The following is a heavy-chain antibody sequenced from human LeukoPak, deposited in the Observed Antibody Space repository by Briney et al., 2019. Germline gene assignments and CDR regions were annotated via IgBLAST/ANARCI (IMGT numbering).Heavy chain of an antibody. J-gene: IGHJ4*02. V-gene: IGHV3-30*18. CDR1: GFTFSSYG. CDR2: ISYDGSNK. Sequence: GGSLRLSCAASGFTFSSYGMHWVRQAPGKGLEWVAVISYDGSNKYYADSVKGRFTISRDNSKNTLYLQMNSLRAEDTAVYYCAKSITRGYSYGSPGAIDYWGQGTLVTVSS. D-gene: IGHD5-18*01. CDR3: AKSITRGYSYGSPGAIDY.